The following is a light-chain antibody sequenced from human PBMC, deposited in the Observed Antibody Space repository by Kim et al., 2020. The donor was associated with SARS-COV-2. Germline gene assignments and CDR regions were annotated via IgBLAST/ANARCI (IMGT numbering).Light chain of an antibody. CDR2: RDS. J-gene: IGLJ2*01. CDR1: NIGSKN. CDR3: QVWDSSVV. Sequence: VAVGLGQTAEITCGGNNIGSKNVHWYQQKPGQAPVLVIYRDSNRPSGIPERFSGSNSGNTATLTISRAQAGDEADYYCQVWDSSVVFGGGTQLTVL. V-gene: IGLV3-9*01.